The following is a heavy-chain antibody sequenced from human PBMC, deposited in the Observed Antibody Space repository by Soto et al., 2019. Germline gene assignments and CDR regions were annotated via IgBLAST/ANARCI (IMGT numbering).Heavy chain of an antibody. J-gene: IGHJ4*02. D-gene: IGHD6-19*01. V-gene: IGHV3-72*01. CDR3: ARGGFSSGWRAIDY. CDR1: GFTFSDHY. Sequence: GGSLRLSCVASGFTFSDHYMDWVRQAPGKGLEWVARTRNKGNSYTTEYAASVKGRFTISRDDSKTSLYLQMHGLETEDTAVYYCARGGFSSGWRAIDYWGQGTLVTVSS. CDR2: TRNKGNSYTT.